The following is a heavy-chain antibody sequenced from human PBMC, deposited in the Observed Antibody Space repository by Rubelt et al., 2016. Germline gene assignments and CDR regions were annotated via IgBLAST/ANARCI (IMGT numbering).Heavy chain of an antibody. Sequence: GKGLEWIGYIHYSGSTNYNPSLKSRVTISVDTSKNQFSLKLSSVTAADTAVYYCARPWGGYSSSLPHYWGQGTLVTVAS. D-gene: IGHD6-13*01. CDR3: ARPWGGYSSSLPHY. J-gene: IGHJ4*02. V-gene: IGHV4-59*08. CDR2: IHYSGST.